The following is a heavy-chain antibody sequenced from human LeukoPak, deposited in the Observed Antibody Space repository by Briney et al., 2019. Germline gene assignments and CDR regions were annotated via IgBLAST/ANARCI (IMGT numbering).Heavy chain of an antibody. Sequence: GGSLRLSCAASGFTFSSYSMNWVRQAPGKGLEWVSYISSSSSTIYYADSVKGRFTISRDNSKNTLYLQMNSLRAEDTAVYYCAKDLASYYYDSSGYYYGGWGQGTLVTVSS. V-gene: IGHV3-48*01. CDR3: AKDLASYYYDSSGYYYGG. CDR2: ISSSSSTI. CDR1: GFTFSSYS. D-gene: IGHD3-22*01. J-gene: IGHJ4*02.